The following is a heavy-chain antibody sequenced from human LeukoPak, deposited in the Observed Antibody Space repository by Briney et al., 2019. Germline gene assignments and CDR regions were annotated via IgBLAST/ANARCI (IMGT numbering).Heavy chain of an antibody. CDR3: ARDVGITVADSFDP. J-gene: IGHJ5*02. CDR2: IYYSGST. V-gene: IGHV4-59*01. Sequence: PSETLSLTCTVSGGSISSYYWSWIRQPPGKGLEWIGYIYYSGSTNYNPSLKSRVTISVDTSKNQFSLKLSSATAADTAVYYCARDVGITVADSFDPWGQGTLVTVSS. D-gene: IGHD6-13*01. CDR1: GGSISSYY.